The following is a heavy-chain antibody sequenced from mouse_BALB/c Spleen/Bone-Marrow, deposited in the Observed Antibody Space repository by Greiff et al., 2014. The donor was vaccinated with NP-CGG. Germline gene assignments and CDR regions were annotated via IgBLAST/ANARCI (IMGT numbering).Heavy chain of an antibody. CDR2: IHPNSGNT. Sequence: QVQLKQSGSVLVRPGASVKLSCKASGYTFTSSWMHWAKQRPGQGLKWIGEIHPNSGNTNYNEKFKGKATLTVDTSSSTAYVDLSSLTSGDSAVYYCARSGFDYWGQGTTLTVSS. D-gene: IGHD4-1*01. CDR1: GYTFTSSW. J-gene: IGHJ2*01. CDR3: ARSGFDY. V-gene: IGHV1S130*01.